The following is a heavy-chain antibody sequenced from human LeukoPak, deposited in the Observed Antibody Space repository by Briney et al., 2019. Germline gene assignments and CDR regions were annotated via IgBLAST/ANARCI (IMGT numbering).Heavy chain of an antibody. CDR1: GVTFSDYW. J-gene: IGHJ4*02. CDR3: ARARYCSGGSCYSDS. D-gene: IGHD2-15*01. V-gene: IGHV3-74*01. CDR2: IQSDGSST. Sequence: PGRSLRLSCAASGVTFSDYWMNWVRQAPGKGLAWVSRIQSDGSSTDYADSVKGRFTISRDNAKNTLYLQLTSLRAEDAAVYYCARARYCSGGSCYSDSWGQGTLVTVSS.